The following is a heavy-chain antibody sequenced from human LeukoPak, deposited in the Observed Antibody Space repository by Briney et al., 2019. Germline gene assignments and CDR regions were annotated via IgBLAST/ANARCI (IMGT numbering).Heavy chain of an antibody. D-gene: IGHD4-23*01. CDR3: AKGPVVTLDY. CDR2: ISGSGSGT. CDR1: GFTFSAYA. J-gene: IGHJ4*02. Sequence: GGSLRLSCAASGFTFSAYAMNWVRQVPVKGLEWVSGISGSGSGTYYVDSVKGRFTISRDNSKNTLYLQMNSLRVEDTAVYYCAKGPVVTLDYWGQGTLVTVSS. V-gene: IGHV3-23*01.